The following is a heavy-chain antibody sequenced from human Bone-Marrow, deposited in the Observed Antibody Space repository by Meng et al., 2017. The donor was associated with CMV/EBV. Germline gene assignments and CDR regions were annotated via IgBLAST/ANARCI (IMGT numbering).Heavy chain of an antibody. Sequence: TFGYSVSSDSATCAWIPQSPSRGFEWLGRTYYRSKWIPGYAESVRSRITINPDTSKNQLSLQLTSVTPEDTATYFCVRRVNHTSYFDPWGQGILVTV. J-gene: IGHJ5*02. CDR1: GYSVSSDSAT. CDR3: VRRVNHTSYFDP. D-gene: IGHD2-2*01. CDR2: TYYRSKWIP. V-gene: IGHV6-1*01.